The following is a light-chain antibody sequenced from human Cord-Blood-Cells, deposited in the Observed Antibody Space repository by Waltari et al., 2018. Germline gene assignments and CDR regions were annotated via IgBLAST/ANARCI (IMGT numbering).Light chain of an antibody. CDR1: QRVLYSSNNKNY. J-gene: IGKJ5*01. V-gene: IGKV4-1*01. CDR3: QQYYSTPIT. Sequence: DIVMTQSPDSLAVSLGERATIHCKSTQRVLYSSNNKNYLAWYQQKPGQPPKLLIYWASTRESGVPDRFSGSGSGTDFTLTISSLQAEDVAVYYCQQYYSTPITFGQGTRLEIK. CDR2: WAS.